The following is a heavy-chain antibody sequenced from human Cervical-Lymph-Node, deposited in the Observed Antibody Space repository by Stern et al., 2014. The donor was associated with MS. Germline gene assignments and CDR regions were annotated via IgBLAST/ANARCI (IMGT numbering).Heavy chain of an antibody. CDR1: GYDFRSYV. Sequence: QVQLMQSGSELKKPGASVKISCKASGYDFRSYVVTWVRQAPGQGLEWMGWINTNTATPTYAQAFTGRFVFSLDNSVNRAYLQISSLKTEDTAIYYCARRRKTLGVVFDYFDYWGQGALVTVSS. CDR3: ARRRKTLGVVFDYFDY. V-gene: IGHV7-4-1*02. D-gene: IGHD3-3*01. CDR2: INTNTATP. J-gene: IGHJ4*02.